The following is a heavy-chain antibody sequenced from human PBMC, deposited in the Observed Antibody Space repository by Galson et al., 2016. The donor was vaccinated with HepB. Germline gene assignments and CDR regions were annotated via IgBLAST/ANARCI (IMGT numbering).Heavy chain of an antibody. Sequence: SETLSLTCAVSGVSISSYAWWSWVRQPPGKGLEWVGEVYVGGSDNANPSLKSRVNISVDKSKNQFSMRLKSVTAADTAVYYCARRRSGANWYFDLWGRGTLVSVSS. CDR2: VYVGGSD. D-gene: IGHD3-3*01. V-gene: IGHV4-4*02. CDR3: ARRRSGANWYFDL. CDR1: GVSISSYAW. J-gene: IGHJ2*01.